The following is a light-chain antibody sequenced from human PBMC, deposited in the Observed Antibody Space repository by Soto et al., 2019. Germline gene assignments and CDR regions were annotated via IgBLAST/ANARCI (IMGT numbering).Light chain of an antibody. CDR1: SSDVGANNY. V-gene: IGLV2-14*01. Sequence: QSALTQPASVSGSPGQPTTISCSGTSSDVGANNYVSWYQHHPGKAPKLLIYDVSNRPSGVSSRFSGSKSGNTASLTISGLLAEDEADYYCRSYMGRITFVVFGGGTQLTVL. CDR2: DVS. CDR3: RSYMGRITFVV. J-gene: IGLJ2*01.